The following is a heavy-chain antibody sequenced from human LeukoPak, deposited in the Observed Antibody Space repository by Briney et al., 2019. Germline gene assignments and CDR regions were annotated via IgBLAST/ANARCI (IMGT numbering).Heavy chain of an antibody. CDR1: GGTFSSYA. V-gene: IGHV1-69*13. Sequence: ASVKVSCKASGGTFSSYAISWVRQAPGQGLEWMGGIIPIFGTANYAQKFQGRVTITADESTSTAYMELSSLRSEDTAVYYCARDIWSDSSGSLAYWGQGTLVTVSS. J-gene: IGHJ4*02. CDR2: IIPIFGTA. D-gene: IGHD3-22*01. CDR3: ARDIWSDSSGSLAY.